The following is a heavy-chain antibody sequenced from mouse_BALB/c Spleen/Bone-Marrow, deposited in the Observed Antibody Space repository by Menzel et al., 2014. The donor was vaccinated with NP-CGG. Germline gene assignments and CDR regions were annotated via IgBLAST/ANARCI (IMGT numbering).Heavy chain of an antibody. CDR1: GFTFRSYA. J-gene: IGHJ3*01. CDR3: GREGDY. V-gene: IGHV5-9-4*01. CDR2: ISSGGTYT. Sequence: EVQLVESGGGLVKPGGSLKLSCAASGFTFRSYAMSWVRQSAEKRLEWVAEISSGGTYTYYPDNVTGRFTISRDNAKNSLYLEMRSPRSEDTDMYYCGREGDYWGQGTLVTVSA.